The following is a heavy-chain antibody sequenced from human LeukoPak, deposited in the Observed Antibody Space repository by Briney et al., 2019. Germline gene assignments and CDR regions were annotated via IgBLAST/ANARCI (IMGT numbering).Heavy chain of an antibody. CDR3: ARFLAHVSGWYPSTAGFDY. J-gene: IGHJ4*02. CDR1: GGSISSYY. Sequence: PSETLSLTCTVSGGSISSYYWSWIRQPPGKGLEWIGYIYYSGSTNYNPSLKSRVTISVDTSKNQFSLKLSSVTAADTAVYYCARFLAHVSGWYPSTAGFDYWGQGTLVTVSS. D-gene: IGHD6-19*01. CDR2: IYYSGST. V-gene: IGHV4-59*01.